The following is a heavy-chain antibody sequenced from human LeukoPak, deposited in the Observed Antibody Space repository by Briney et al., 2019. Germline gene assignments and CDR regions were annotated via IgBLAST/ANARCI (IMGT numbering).Heavy chain of an antibody. V-gene: IGHV3-7*01. CDR3: ARDLWRFGELPGYYFDY. J-gene: IGHJ4*02. Sequence: GALRLSCAASGFTFSSYAMSWVRQAPGKGLEWVANIKQDGSEKYYVDSVKGRFTISRDNAKNSLYLQMNSLRAEDTAVYYCARDLWRFGELPGYYFDYWGQGTLVTVSS. D-gene: IGHD3-10*01. CDR1: GFTFSSYA. CDR2: IKQDGSEK.